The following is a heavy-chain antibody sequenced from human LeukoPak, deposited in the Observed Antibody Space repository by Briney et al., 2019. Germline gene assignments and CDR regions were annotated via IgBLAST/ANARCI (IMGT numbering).Heavy chain of an antibody. V-gene: IGHV3-23*01. J-gene: IGHJ6*02. CDR2: ISGSGGST. CDR3: AKDGYSSSWDYYYGMDV. Sequence: GGSLRLSCAASGFTFSSYAMSWVRQAPGKGLEWVSAISGSGGSTYYADSVKGRFTISRDNSKNTLYLQMNSLRAEDTAVYYCAKDGYSSSWDYYYGMDVWGQGTTVTVSS. D-gene: IGHD6-13*01. CDR1: GFTFSSYA.